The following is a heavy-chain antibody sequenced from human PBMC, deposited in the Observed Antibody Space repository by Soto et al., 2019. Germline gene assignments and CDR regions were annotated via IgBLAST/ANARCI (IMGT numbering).Heavy chain of an antibody. V-gene: IGHV3-48*03. D-gene: IGHD2-15*01. CDR1: GFTFSSYE. CDR2: ISSSGSTI. Sequence: GGSLRLSCAASGFTFSSYEMNWVRQAPGKGLEWVSYISSSGSTIYYADSVKGRFTISRDNAKNSLYLQMNSLRAEDTAFDYCARGRSTRYCRGGSCDAFDIWGQGTMVTVSS. CDR3: ARGRSTRYCRGGSCDAFDI. J-gene: IGHJ3*02.